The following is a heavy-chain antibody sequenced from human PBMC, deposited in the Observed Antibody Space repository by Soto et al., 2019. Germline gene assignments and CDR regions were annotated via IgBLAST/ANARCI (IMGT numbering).Heavy chain of an antibody. D-gene: IGHD6-13*01. CDR2: ISYDGSNK. V-gene: IGHV3-30-3*01. J-gene: IGHJ5*02. Sequence: QVQLVESGGGVVQPGRSLRLSCAASGFTFSSYAMHWVRQAPGKGLEGVAVISYDGSNKYYADSVKGRFTISRDNSKNQLYLQMNSLRAEDTAVYYCARERQPNWFDPWGQGTLVTVSS. CDR3: ARERQPNWFDP. CDR1: GFTFSSYA.